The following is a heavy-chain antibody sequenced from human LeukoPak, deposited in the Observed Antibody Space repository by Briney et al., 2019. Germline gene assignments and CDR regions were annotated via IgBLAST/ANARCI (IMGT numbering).Heavy chain of an antibody. D-gene: IGHD5-12*01. CDR2: INSDGSST. CDR3: ARKNSGYYDLDY. Sequence: GGSLRLSCAASGFTSSSYWMHWVRQAPGKGLVWVSRINSDGSSTFYADSVKGRLTISRDNAKNTLYLQMNSLRAEDTAVYYCARKNSGYYDLDYWGQGTLVTVSS. J-gene: IGHJ4*02. V-gene: IGHV3-74*01. CDR1: GFTSSSYW.